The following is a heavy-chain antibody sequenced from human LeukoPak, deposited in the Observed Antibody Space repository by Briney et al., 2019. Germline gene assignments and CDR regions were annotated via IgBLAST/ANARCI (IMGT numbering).Heavy chain of an antibody. J-gene: IGHJ6*02. Sequence: SETLSLTCTVSGGSISSYYWSWIRQPPGEGLEWIGYIYYSGSTNYNPSLKSRVTISVDTSKNQFSLKLSSVTAADTAVYYCARLNYGSYYYYGMDVWGQGTTVTVSS. V-gene: IGHV4-59*01. CDR1: GGSISSYY. D-gene: IGHD3-16*01. CDR3: ARLNYGSYYYYGMDV. CDR2: IYYSGST.